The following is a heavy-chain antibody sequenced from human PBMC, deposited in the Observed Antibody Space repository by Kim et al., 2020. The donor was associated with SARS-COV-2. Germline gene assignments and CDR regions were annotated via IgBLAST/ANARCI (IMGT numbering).Heavy chain of an antibody. D-gene: IGHD3-22*01. CDR2: T. CDR3: ARSVNIIVAGR. J-gene: IGHJ4*02. Sequence: TYYNPSLESRVTISVDTSKNQFSLKLSSVTAADTAVYYCARSVNIIVAGRWGQGTLVTVSS. V-gene: IGHV4-31*02.